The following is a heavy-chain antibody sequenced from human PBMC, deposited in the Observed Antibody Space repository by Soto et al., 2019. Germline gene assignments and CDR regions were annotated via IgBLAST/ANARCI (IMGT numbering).Heavy chain of an antibody. D-gene: IGHD5-12*01. Sequence: GGSLRLSCAASGFTFSSYAMSWVRQAPGKGLEWVAAISGSGGSTYYADSVKGRFTISRDNSKNTLYLQMNSLRAEDTAVYYCAKWDLDIVAPDNDYWGHGTLDTVSS. J-gene: IGHJ4*01. CDR3: AKWDLDIVAPDNDY. V-gene: IGHV3-23*01. CDR1: GFTFSSYA. CDR2: ISGSGGST.